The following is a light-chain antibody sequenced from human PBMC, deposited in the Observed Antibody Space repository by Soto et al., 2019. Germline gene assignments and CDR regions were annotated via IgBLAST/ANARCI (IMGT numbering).Light chain of an antibody. Sequence: EVVLTQSPGTLSLSPGERATLSCRASQSVANNYLAWYQQKPGQAPRLLLYGASTRATGIPDRFSGSGSGTDFTLTISRLEPDDFAVYYCQQYGGSPLVTFGGGTKVEMK. CDR3: QQYGGSPLVT. CDR1: QSVANNY. J-gene: IGKJ4*01. V-gene: IGKV3-20*01. CDR2: GAS.